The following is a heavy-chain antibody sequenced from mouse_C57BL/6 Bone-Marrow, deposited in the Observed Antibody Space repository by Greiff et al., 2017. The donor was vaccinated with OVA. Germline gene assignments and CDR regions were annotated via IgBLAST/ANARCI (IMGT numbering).Heavy chain of an antibody. CDR3: ASLLQADY. V-gene: IGHV1-55*01. D-gene: IGHD2-10*01. CDR2: IYPGSGST. Sequence: VKLQQPGAELVKPGASVKMSCKASGYTFTSYWITWVKQRPGQGLEWIGDIYPGSGSTNYNEKFKSKATLTGDTSSSTAYMQLSSLTSEDSAVYYCASLLQADYWGQGTTLTVSS. CDR1: GYTFTSYW. J-gene: IGHJ2*01.